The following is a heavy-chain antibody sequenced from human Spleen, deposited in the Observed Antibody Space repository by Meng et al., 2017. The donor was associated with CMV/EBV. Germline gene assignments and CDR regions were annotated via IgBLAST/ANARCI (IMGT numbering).Heavy chain of an antibody. J-gene: IGHJ2*01. CDR2: INPNTGDT. CDR3: ARSRTGVFGYFDL. CDR1: GYTFPDYY. D-gene: IGHD7-27*01. V-gene: IGHV1-2*06. Sequence: CKSSGYTFPDYYIHWVRQAPGKGLEWMGRINPNTGDTNYAPKFQGRVTMTRDTSIRTAYMELRRLRSDDTAVYYCARSRTGVFGYFDLWGRGTLVTVSS.